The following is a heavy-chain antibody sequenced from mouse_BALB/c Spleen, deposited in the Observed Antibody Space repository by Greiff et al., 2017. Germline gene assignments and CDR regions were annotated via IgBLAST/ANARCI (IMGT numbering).Heavy chain of an antibody. CDR3: TRGMDRYDAFDY. CDR2: ISSGGSYT. D-gene: IGHD2-14*01. CDR1: GFTFSSYT. J-gene: IGHJ2*01. Sequence: EVHLVESGGGLVKPGGSLKLSCAASGFTFSSYTMSWVRQTPEKRLEWVATISSGGSYTYYPDSVKGRFTISRDNAKNTLYLQMSSLKSEDTAMYYCTRGMDRYDAFDYWGQGTTLTVSS. V-gene: IGHV5-6-4*01.